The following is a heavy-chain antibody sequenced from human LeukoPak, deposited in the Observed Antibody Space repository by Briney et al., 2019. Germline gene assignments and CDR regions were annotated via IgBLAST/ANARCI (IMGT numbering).Heavy chain of an antibody. CDR2: ISSSGST. CDR3: ASTLTGANWFDP. D-gene: IGHD7-27*01. J-gene: IGHJ5*02. V-gene: IGHV4-59*10. Sequence: SETLSLTCAVYGGSFSGDYYWSWIRQPAGKGLEWIGRISSSGSTSYNPSLKSRVTISVDTSKNQFSLKLSSVTAADTAVYYCASTLTGANWFDPWGQGTLVTVSS. CDR1: GGSFSGDYY.